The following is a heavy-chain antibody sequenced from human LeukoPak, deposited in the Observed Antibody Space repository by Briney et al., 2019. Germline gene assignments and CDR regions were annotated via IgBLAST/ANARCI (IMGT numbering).Heavy chain of an antibody. D-gene: IGHD1-26*01. CDR1: GFTFSSYA. CDR3: AKDRFASGDCDY. CDR2: ISGSGGST. Sequence: HTGGSLRLSCAASGFTFSSYAMSWVRQPPGKGLEWVSAISGSGGSTYYADSVKGRFTISRDNSKNTLYLQMNSLRAEDTAVYYCAKDRFASGDCDYWGQGTLVTVSS. V-gene: IGHV3-23*01. J-gene: IGHJ4*02.